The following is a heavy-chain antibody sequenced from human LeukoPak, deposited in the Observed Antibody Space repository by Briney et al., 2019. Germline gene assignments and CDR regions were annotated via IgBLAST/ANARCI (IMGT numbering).Heavy chain of an antibody. D-gene: IGHD4-23*01. CDR2: IHHSGST. Sequence: PSETLSLTCTVSGYSISSGYYWGWIRPPPGKGLEWIGSIHHSGSTYYNSSLKSRVTISVDTSKNQFSLKLSSVTAADTAVYYCARDKGGNSVPYFDYWGQGTLVTVSS. V-gene: IGHV4-38-2*02. CDR1: GYSISSGYY. J-gene: IGHJ4*02. CDR3: ARDKGGNSVPYFDY.